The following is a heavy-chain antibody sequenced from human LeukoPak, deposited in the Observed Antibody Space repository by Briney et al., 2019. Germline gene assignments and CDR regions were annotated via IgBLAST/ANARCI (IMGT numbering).Heavy chain of an antibody. Sequence: GGSLRLSCAASGFTFSSHWMSWVRQAPGKGLEWVANIKQDGSEKYYVDSVKGRFTTSRDNAKNSLFLQMNSLRAEDTAVYYCARTAYGSGSYSTNRNWFDPWGQGTLVTVSS. CDR3: ARTAYGSGSYSTNRNWFDP. D-gene: IGHD3-10*01. CDR1: GFTFSSHW. V-gene: IGHV3-7*01. CDR2: IKQDGSEK. J-gene: IGHJ5*02.